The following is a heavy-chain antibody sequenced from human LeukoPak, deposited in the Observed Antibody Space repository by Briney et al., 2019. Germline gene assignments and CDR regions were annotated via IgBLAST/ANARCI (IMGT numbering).Heavy chain of an antibody. CDR3: ARDTRYSGYCSSTSCLSGGMDV. CDR1: GYTFTRYY. Sequence: ASVKVSCKASGYTFTRYYMHWVRQAPGQGLEWMGWINPNSGGTNYAQKFQGWVTMTRDTSISTAYMELSRLRSDDTAVYYCARDTRYSGYCSSTSCLSGGMDVWGKGTTVTVSS. D-gene: IGHD2-2*01. V-gene: IGHV1-2*04. J-gene: IGHJ6*04. CDR2: INPNSGGT.